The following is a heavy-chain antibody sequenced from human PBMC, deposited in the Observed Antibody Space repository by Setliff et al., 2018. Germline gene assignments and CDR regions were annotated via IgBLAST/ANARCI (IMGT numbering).Heavy chain of an antibody. Sequence: PGESLKISCKGSGYSFSTCWIGWVRQMPGKGLEWMGIIYPGDSDTRYSPSFQGQVTISADKSISTAYLQWSSLKASDTAMYYCARQPIGYCSSPTCYWGQETLVTVSS. V-gene: IGHV5-51*01. CDR2: IYPGDSDT. D-gene: IGHD2-2*01. CDR1: GYSFSTCW. CDR3: ARQPIGYCSSPTCY. J-gene: IGHJ4*02.